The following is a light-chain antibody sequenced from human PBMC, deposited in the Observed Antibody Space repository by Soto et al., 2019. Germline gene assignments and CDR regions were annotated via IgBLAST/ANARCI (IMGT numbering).Light chain of an antibody. J-gene: IGKJ3*01. CDR2: AAS. Sequence: DIQMTLSPSSLCASVGDRVTITCRASQTVTSYLNWYQQKPGKAPNLLIYAASSLQSGVPSRFSGSGSGTDFTLTISGLQPEDFAPYYCQQSYSTPFTFGPGTIVEIK. CDR3: QQSYSTPFT. V-gene: IGKV1-39*01. CDR1: QTVTSY.